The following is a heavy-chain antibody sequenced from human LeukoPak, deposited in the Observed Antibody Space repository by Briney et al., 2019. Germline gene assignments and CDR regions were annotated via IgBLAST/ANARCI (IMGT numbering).Heavy chain of an antibody. CDR2: IYHSGST. D-gene: IGHD3-10*01. CDR3: ARTLLWDAFDI. V-gene: IGHV4-30-2*01. J-gene: IGHJ3*02. Sequence: PSETLSPTCAVSGGSISSGGYSWSWIRQPPGKGLEWIGYIYHSGSTYYNPSLKSRVTISVDRSKNQFSLKLSSVTAADTAVYYCARTLLWDAFDIWGQGTMVTVSS. CDR1: GGSISSGGYS.